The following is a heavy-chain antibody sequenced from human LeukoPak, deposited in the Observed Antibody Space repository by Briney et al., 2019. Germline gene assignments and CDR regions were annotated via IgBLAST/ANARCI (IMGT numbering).Heavy chain of an antibody. CDR1: GFTVSSNY. D-gene: IGHD6-6*01. J-gene: IGHJ5*02. CDR2: IYSGGST. CDR3: ARGEGLAARLWFDP. Sequence: GGSLRLSCAASGFTVSSNYMSWVRQAPGKGLEWVSVIYSGGSTYYADSVKGRFTISRDNSKNTLYLQMNSLRAEDTAVYYCARGEGLAARLWFDPWGQGTLVTVPS. V-gene: IGHV3-53*01.